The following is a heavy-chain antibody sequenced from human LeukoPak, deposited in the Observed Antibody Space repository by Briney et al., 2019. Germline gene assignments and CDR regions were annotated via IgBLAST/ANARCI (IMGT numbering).Heavy chain of an antibody. Sequence: GGSLRLSCAASGFTFGSHAMSWVRQAPGKGLEWVSAISGSGGSTYYADSVKGRFTISRDNSKNTLYLQMNSLRAEDTAVYYCARHSGGYYYDSSSPRKYYFDYWGQGTLVTVSS. D-gene: IGHD3-22*01. J-gene: IGHJ4*02. CDR2: ISGSGGST. CDR1: GFTFGSHA. CDR3: ARHSGGYYYDSSSPRKYYFDY. V-gene: IGHV3-23*01.